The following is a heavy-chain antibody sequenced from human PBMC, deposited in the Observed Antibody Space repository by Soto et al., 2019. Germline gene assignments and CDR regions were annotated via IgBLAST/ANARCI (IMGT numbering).Heavy chain of an antibody. CDR3: ARRAQQQPNYFFDY. CDR2: IYYSGST. J-gene: IGHJ4*02. Sequence: SETLSLTCTVSGGSISSYYWSWIRQPPGKGLEWIGDIYYSGSTNYNPSLKSRVTISVDKSKNQFSLKLSSVTAADTAVYYCARRAQQQPNYFFDYWGQGTLVTVSS. V-gene: IGHV4-59*12. D-gene: IGHD6-13*01. CDR1: GGSISSYY.